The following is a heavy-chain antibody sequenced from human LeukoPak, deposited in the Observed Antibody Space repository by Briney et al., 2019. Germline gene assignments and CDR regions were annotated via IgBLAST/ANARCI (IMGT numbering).Heavy chain of an antibody. J-gene: IGHJ4*02. Sequence: GGSLRLSCAASGFTFRNHWMHWVRQTPGKGLVWVSRISSDGSSTTYADSVKGRFTISRDNAKNTLYLQMNSLRAEDTAMYYCARDQRVTGRPDIDYWGQGTLVIVSS. CDR3: ARDQRVTGRPDIDY. D-gene: IGHD6-6*01. CDR2: ISSDGSST. V-gene: IGHV3-74*03. CDR1: GFTFRNHW.